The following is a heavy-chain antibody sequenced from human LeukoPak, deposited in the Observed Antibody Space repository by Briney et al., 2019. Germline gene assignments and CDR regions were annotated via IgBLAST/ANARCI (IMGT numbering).Heavy chain of an antibody. CDR1: GFTFSSYT. V-gene: IGHV3-23*01. J-gene: IGHJ4*02. CDR2: ISGSGGST. CDR3: AKEVPLFCGGGSCYPFDY. D-gene: IGHD2-15*01. Sequence: GGSLRLSCAASGFTFSSYTMNWVRQAPGKGLEWVSAISGSGGSTYYADSVKGRFTISRDNSKNTLYLQMNSLRAEDTAVYYCAKEVPLFCGGGSCYPFDYWGQGTLVTVSS.